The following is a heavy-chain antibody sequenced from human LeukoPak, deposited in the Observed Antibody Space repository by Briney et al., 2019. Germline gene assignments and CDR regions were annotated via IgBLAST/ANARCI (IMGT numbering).Heavy chain of an antibody. D-gene: IGHD1-14*01. CDR3: TRPSTGINAFDV. V-gene: IGHV3-74*01. CDR1: GFTFSSYW. J-gene: IGHJ3*01. Sequence: PGGSLRLSCAASGFTFSSYWMHWVRQAPGEGLVWVSRIDSDGSTTTYADSVKGRFTISRDSAKNTLFLQMNSLRAEDTAVYYCTRPSTGINAFDVWGQGTMVTVSS. CDR2: IDSDGSTT.